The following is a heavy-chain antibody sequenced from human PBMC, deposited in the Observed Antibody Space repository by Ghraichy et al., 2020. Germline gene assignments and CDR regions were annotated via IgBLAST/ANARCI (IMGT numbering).Heavy chain of an antibody. CDR1: GGSFSGYY. J-gene: IGHJ4*02. CDR2: INHSGST. D-gene: IGHD2-2*02. V-gene: IGHV4-34*01. Sequence: SETLSLTCAVYGGSFSGYYWSWIRQPPGKGLEWIGEINHSGSTNYNPSLKSRVTISVDTSKNQFSLKLSSVTAADTAVYYCASRRLLGYCSSTSCYRKGAFDYWGQGTLVTVSS. CDR3: ASRRLLGYCSSTSCYRKGAFDY.